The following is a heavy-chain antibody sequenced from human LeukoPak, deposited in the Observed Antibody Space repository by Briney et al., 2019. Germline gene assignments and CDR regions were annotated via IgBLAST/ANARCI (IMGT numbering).Heavy chain of an antibody. CDR1: GCTFSSYA. Sequence: GGSLRLSCAASGCTFSSYAMSWVRQAPAKGLEWVSAISGSGGSTYYADSVKGRFTISRDNSKNTLYLQMNSLRAEDTAVYYCAKAVDFWSGYYNYWGQGTLVTVSS. D-gene: IGHD3-3*01. CDR2: ISGSGGST. V-gene: IGHV3-23*01. CDR3: AKAVDFWSGYYNY. J-gene: IGHJ4*02.